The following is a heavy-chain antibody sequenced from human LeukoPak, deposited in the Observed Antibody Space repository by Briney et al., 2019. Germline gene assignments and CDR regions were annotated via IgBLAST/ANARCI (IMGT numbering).Heavy chain of an antibody. CDR2: INHSGST. J-gene: IGHJ5*02. Sequence: SETLSLTCAVYGGSFSGYYWSWIRQPPGKGLEWIGEINHSGSTNYNPSLKSRVTISVDTSKNQFSLKLSSVTAADTAVYYCARLFLPAAYNWFDPWGQGTLVTVSS. V-gene: IGHV4-34*01. D-gene: IGHD2-2*01. CDR3: ARLFLPAAYNWFDP. CDR1: GGSFSGYY.